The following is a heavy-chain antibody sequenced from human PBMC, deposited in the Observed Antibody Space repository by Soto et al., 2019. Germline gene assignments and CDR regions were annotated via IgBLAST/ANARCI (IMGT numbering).Heavy chain of an antibody. Sequence: EVQLVESGGGLVQPGGSLRLSCAASGLIFSDYHMDWVRQAPGKGLEWVGRISRKGNSYTTEYAASVQGRFTITREDTKKSMYLQMNRLKTEDTAVYYCAMLGGLSRGSNDMDVSGQGNRVTVS. CDR1: GLIFSDYH. V-gene: IGHV3-72*01. D-gene: IGHD2-8*01. CDR2: ISRKGNSYTT. CDR3: AMLGGLSRGSNDMDV. J-gene: IGHJ6*02.